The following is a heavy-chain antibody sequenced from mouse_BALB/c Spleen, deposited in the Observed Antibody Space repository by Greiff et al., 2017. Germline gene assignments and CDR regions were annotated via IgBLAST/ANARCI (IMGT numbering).Heavy chain of an antibody. CDR1: GFNIKDTY. V-gene: IGHV14-3*02. Sequence: VHVKQSGAELVKPGASVKLSCTASGFNIKDTYMHWVKQRPEQGLEWIGRIDPANGNTKYDPKFQGKATITADTSSNTAYLQLSSLTSEDTAVYYCASGRHGGYFDYWGQGTTLTVSS. D-gene: IGHD3-2*01. CDR3: ASGRHGGYFDY. J-gene: IGHJ2*01. CDR2: IDPANGNT.